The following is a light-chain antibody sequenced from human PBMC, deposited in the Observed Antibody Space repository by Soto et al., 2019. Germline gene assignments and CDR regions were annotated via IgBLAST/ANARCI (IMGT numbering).Light chain of an antibody. CDR2: GAS. V-gene: IGKV3-20*01. CDR3: LQYGSSVRT. J-gene: IGKJ1*01. CDR1: QRLSTNY. Sequence: SQRLSTNYLAWFQQKPGQAPRLLIYGASSRATGIPDRFSGSGCGTDVTLRITSLESEFLPMCYCLQYGSSVRTFGRGTKVDI.